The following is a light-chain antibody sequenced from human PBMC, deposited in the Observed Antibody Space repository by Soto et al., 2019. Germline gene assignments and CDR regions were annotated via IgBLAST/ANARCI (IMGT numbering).Light chain of an antibody. CDR2: DAS. J-gene: IGKJ1*01. CDR3: QQYDNLPS. Sequence: DIQMTQSPSYLSASVGDRVTITCQASQDIRNYLNWYQQKPGKAPKLLIYDASSLETGVPSRFSGSAFGTDFTFTISSLQPEDIATYYCQQYDNLPSFGQGTKVEIK. V-gene: IGKV1-33*01. CDR1: QDIRNY.